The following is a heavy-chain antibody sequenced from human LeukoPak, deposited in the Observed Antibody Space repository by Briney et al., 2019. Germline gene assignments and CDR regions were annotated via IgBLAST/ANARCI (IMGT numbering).Heavy chain of an antibody. V-gene: IGHV3-33*01. D-gene: IGHD1-26*01. CDR2: IWYDGSNK. J-gene: IGHJ5*02. Sequence: PGRSLRLSCAASGFTFSSYGMHWVRQAPGKGLEWVAVIWYDGSNKYYADSVKGRFTISRDNSKNTLYLQMNSLRAEDTAVYYCARDAVGANWFDPWGQGTLVTVSS. CDR1: GFTFSSYG. CDR3: ARDAVGANWFDP.